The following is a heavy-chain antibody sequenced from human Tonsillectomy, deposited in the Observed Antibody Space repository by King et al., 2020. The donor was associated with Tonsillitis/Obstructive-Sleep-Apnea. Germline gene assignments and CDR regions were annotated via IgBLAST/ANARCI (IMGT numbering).Heavy chain of an antibody. J-gene: IGHJ6*03. Sequence: VQLVESGGGLVQPGGSLRLSCAASGFTFSSYAMSWVRQAPGKGLEWVSAISGSGGSTYYADSVKGRFTISRDNSKNTLYLQMNSLRAEDTAVYYCAKNGLLGWNYEFTDYYYYMDVWGKGTTVTVSS. V-gene: IGHV3-23*04. D-gene: IGHD1-7*01. CDR3: AKNGLLGWNYEFTDYYYYMDV. CDR2: ISGSGGST. CDR1: GFTFSSYA.